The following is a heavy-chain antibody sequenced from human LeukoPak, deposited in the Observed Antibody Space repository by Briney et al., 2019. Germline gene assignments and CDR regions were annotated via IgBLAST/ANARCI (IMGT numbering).Heavy chain of an antibody. V-gene: IGHV4-34*01. CDR1: GGSFSGYY. CDR2: INHDGRI. J-gene: IGHJ3*02. CDR3: ARNRGTFVELMFDI. D-gene: IGHD1-1*01. Sequence: PSEPLSLTCSVSGGSFSGYYWGWIRQPPGKGLEWIGEINHDGRINYHSSLKSRLTISVDTTKNQFSLKLSSVTAADTAVYYCARNRGTFVELMFDIWGLGTTVTVSS.